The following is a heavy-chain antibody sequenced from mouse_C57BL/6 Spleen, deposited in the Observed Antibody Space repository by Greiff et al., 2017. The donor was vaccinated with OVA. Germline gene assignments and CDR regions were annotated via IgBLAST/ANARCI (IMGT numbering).Heavy chain of an antibody. CDR2: IYPGDGDT. V-gene: IGHV1-82*01. D-gene: IGHD3-2*02. J-gene: IGHJ2*01. Sequence: QVQLKQSGPELVKPGASVKISCKASGYAFSSSWMNWVKQRPGKGLEWIGRIYPGDGDTNYNGKFKGKATLTADKSSSTAYMQLSSLTSEDSAVYFCARKGPTAQATGYFDYWGQGTTLTVSS. CDR3: ARKGPTAQATGYFDY. CDR1: GYAFSSSW.